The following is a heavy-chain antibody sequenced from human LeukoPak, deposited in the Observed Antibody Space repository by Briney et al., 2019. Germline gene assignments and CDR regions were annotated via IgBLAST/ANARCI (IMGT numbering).Heavy chain of an antibody. Sequence: SEPLSITCAVSGGSNSSSNWWSWVRQPPGKGLEWIGEISHSGSTSYNPSIRSRVTISVDKSKNQFSLKLSSVTAADTAVYYCARDPDISSPDYWGQGSL. J-gene: IGHJ4*02. V-gene: IGHV4-4*02. D-gene: IGHD3-3*02. CDR1: GGSNSSSNW. CDR2: ISHSGST. CDR3: ARDPDISSPDY.